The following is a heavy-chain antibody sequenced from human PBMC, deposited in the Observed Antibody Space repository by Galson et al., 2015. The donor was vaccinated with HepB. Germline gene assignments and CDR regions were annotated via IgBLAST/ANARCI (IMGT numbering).Heavy chain of an antibody. Sequence: LSLTCTVSGGSISSSSYYWGWIRQPPGKGLEWIGSIYYSGSTYYNPSLKSRVTISVDTSKNQFSLKLSSVTAADTAVYYCAREESRLGYYYGMDVWGQGTTVTVSS. J-gene: IGHJ6*02. V-gene: IGHV4-39*02. CDR3: AREESRLGYYYGMDV. D-gene: IGHD2-21*01. CDR1: GGSISSSSYY. CDR2: IYYSGST.